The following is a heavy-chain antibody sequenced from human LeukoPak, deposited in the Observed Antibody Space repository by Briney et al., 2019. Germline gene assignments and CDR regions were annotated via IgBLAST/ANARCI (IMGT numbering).Heavy chain of an antibody. Sequence: PGGSLRLSCAASGFTFSSYWMSWVRQAPGKGLEWVGFIRSKAYGGTTEYAASVKGRFTISRDDSKSIAYLQMHSLKTEDTAVYYCTRDLWQWLVRGDYYYGMDVWGQGTTVTVSS. CDR3: TRDLWQWLVRGDYYYGMDV. D-gene: IGHD6-19*01. CDR2: IRSKAYGGTT. J-gene: IGHJ6*02. V-gene: IGHV3-49*04. CDR1: GFTFSSYW.